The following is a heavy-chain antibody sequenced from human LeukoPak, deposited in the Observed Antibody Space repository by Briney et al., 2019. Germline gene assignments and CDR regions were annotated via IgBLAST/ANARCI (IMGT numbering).Heavy chain of an antibody. V-gene: IGHV3-21*01. CDR3: ATLPHMYGGSSTHYFYYGMDV. CDR1: GFTFSSYT. J-gene: IGHJ6*02. Sequence: SGGSLRLSCAASGFTFSSYTMNWVRQAPGKGLEWVSSISSGSSYIYYADSLKGRFTISRDNAKNSLYLQMNSLRAEGTAVYYCATLPHMYGGSSTHYFYYGMDVWGQGTTVTVSS. CDR2: ISSGSSYI. D-gene: IGHD6-13*01.